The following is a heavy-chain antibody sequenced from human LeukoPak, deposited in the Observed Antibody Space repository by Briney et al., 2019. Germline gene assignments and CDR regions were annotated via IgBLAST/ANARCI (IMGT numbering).Heavy chain of an antibody. V-gene: IGHV3-23*01. CDR3: ARISTAMEISGDY. D-gene: IGHD5-18*01. CDR1: GFTFSSYG. Sequence: GGSLRLSCAASGFTFSSYGMSWVRQAPGKGLEWVSAISGSGGSTYYADSVKGRFTISRDNSKNTLYLQMNSLRAEDTAVYYCARISTAMEISGDYWGQGTLVTVSS. J-gene: IGHJ4*02. CDR2: ISGSGGST.